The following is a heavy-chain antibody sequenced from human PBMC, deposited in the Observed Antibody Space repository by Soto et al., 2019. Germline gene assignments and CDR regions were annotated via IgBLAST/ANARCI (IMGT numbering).Heavy chain of an antibody. CDR1: GGSISSGTSY. V-gene: IGHV4-31*03. Sequence: QMQLQESGPGLVKPSQTLSLTCNVSGGSISSGTSYWTWIRQHPGEGLEWIGHIYFSGATYSNPSLRSRLTMSLDTYKNQFSLKLTSVTAANKPTYFCASIPRRGYSYGIDYWGQGTLVTVSS. D-gene: IGHD2-21*02. J-gene: IGHJ4*02. CDR2: IYFSGAT. CDR3: ASIPRRGYSYGIDY.